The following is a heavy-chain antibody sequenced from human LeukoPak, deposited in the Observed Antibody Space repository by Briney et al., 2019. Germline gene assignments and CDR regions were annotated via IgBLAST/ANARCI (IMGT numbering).Heavy chain of an antibody. CDR2: INAGNGNT. Sequence: GASVKVSCKASGYTFTSYAMHWVRQAPGQRLEWMGWINAGNGNTKYSQKFQGRVTITRDTSASTAYMELSSLRSEDTAVYYCARPHSPIITTIWTYSDSSGYGGFDPWGQGTLVTVSS. J-gene: IGHJ5*02. CDR3: ARPHSPIITTIWTYSDSSGYGGFDP. CDR1: GYTFTSYA. V-gene: IGHV1-3*01. D-gene: IGHD3-22*01.